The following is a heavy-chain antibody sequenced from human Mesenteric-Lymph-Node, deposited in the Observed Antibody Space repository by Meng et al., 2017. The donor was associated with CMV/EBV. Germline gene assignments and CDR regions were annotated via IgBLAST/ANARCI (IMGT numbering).Heavy chain of an antibody. CDR3: ARDGDYYDSSGYNPFDY. V-gene: IGHV4-39*07. CDR2: IYYSGST. Sequence: QLQLQESGPGLVKPSETLSPTCTVSGGSISSSSYYWGWIRQPPGKGLEWIESIYYSGSTYYNPSLKSRVTISVDTSKNQFSLKLSSVTAADTAVYYCARDGDYYDSSGYNPFDYWGQGTLVTVSS. CDR1: GGSISSSSYY. D-gene: IGHD3-22*01. J-gene: IGHJ4*02.